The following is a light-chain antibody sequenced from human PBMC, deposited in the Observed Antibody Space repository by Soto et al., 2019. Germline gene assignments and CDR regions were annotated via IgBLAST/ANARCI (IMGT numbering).Light chain of an antibody. J-gene: IGKJ2*01. V-gene: IGKV3-20*01. Sequence: EIVLTQSPGTLSLSPGESATLSCRASQSLNSNFLAWYQQKPGQAPRLLVYAASSRATGIPDRFSVSASGTVFTLTISRLEPEDFAVYYCKQYDTSPPRYSFGQGNKLEI. CDR1: QSLNSNF. CDR2: AAS. CDR3: KQYDTSPPRYS.